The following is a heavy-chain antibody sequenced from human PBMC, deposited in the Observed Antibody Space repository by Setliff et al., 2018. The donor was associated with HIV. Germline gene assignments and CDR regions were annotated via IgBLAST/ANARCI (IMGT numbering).Heavy chain of an antibody. D-gene: IGHD3-22*01. Sequence: SVKVSCKASGGTFSSYAISWVRQAPGQGLEWMGVIIPMHGIPNSADKFQDRVTITRDESTSTAYMELSSLRSEDTAIYYCASAGLMIARPFYYYMDVWGTGTTVTVSS. V-gene: IGHV1-69*10. CDR2: IIPMHGIP. J-gene: IGHJ6*03. CDR3: ASAGLMIARPFYYYMDV. CDR1: GGTFSSYA.